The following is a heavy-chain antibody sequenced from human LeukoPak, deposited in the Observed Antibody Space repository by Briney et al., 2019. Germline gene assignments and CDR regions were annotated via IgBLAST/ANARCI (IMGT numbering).Heavy chain of an antibody. J-gene: IGHJ4*02. D-gene: IGHD3-10*01. CDR3: ARFGTYYYGSGAVGYFDY. Sequence: ASVKVSCKASGYTFTGYYMHWVRQVPGQGLEWMGWINPNSGGTNYAQKFQGRVTMTRDTSISTAYMELSRLRSDDTAVYYCARFGTYYYGSGAVGYFDYWGQGTLVTVSS. CDR1: GYTFTGYY. V-gene: IGHV1-2*02. CDR2: INPNSGGT.